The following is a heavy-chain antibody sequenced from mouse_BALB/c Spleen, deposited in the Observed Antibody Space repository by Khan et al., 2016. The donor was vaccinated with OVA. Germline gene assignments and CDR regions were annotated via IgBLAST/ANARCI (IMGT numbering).Heavy chain of an antibody. J-gene: IGHJ3*01. V-gene: IGHV2-2*02. D-gene: IGHD2-4*01. CDR3: ARNYDYDEGLAY. Sequence: QVQLKQSGPGLVQPSQSLSITCTVSGFSLTSYGVHWVRQSPGKGLEWLGVIWSGGSTDYNAAFISRLSISKDNSKSHVFFKMNSLQANDTAIYXGARNYDYDEGLAYWGQGTPVTVSS. CDR2: IWSGGST. CDR1: GFSLTSYG.